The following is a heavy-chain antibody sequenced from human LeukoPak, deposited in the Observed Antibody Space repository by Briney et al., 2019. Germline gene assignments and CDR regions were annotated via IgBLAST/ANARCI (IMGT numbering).Heavy chain of an antibody. CDR3: ARGSYYMDV. J-gene: IGHJ6*03. CDR1: GFTFSNYW. CDR2: INTDGSSS. Sequence: PGGSLRLSCAASGFTFSNYWMHWVRQAPGKGLVWVSRINTDGSSSTYADSVKGRFTISRDNAKNTLYLQMNSLRAEDTAVYYCARGSYYMDVWCKGTTVTVSS. V-gene: IGHV3-74*01.